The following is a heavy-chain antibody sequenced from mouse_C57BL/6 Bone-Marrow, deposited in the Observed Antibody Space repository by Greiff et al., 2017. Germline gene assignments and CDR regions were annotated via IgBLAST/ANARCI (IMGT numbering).Heavy chain of an antibody. CDR1: GYTFTDYN. D-gene: IGHD2-4*01. V-gene: IGHV1-18*01. Sequence: VQLQQSGPELVKPGASVKIPCKASGYTFTDYNMDWVKQSHGKSLEWIGDINPNNGGTIYNQKFKGKATLTVDKSSSTAYMELRSLTSEDTAVYYCAREEGYYDYDEGYFDVWGTGTTVTVSS. CDR2: INPNNGGT. CDR3: AREEGYYDYDEGYFDV. J-gene: IGHJ1*03.